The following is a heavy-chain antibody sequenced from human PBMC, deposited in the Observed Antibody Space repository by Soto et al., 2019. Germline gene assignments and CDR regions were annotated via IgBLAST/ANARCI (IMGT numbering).Heavy chain of an antibody. D-gene: IGHD6-19*01. J-gene: IGHJ4*02. CDR1: GYTFTSYG. Sequence: ASVKVSCKASGYTFTSYGISWVRQALGQGLEWMGWISAYNGNTNYAQKLQGRVTITADKSTSTAYMELSSLRSEDTAVYYCARVIAVAGTGGFDYWGQGTLVTVSS. CDR2: ISAYNGNT. CDR3: ARVIAVAGTGGFDY. V-gene: IGHV1-18*01.